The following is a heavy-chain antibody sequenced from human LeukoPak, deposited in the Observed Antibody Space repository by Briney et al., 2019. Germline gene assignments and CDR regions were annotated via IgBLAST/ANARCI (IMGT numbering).Heavy chain of an antibody. V-gene: IGHV1-69*13. CDR1: GGTFSSYA. Sequence: SVKVSCKASGGTFSSYAISWVRQAPGQGLEWMGGIIPIFGTANYAQKFQGRVTITADESTSTAYMGLSSLRSEDTAVYYCARKQQLEVGFDYWGQGTLVTVSS. CDR3: ARKQQLEVGFDY. CDR2: IIPIFGTA. D-gene: IGHD6-13*01. J-gene: IGHJ4*02.